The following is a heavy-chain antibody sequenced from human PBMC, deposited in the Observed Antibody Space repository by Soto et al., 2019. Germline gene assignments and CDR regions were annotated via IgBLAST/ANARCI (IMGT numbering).Heavy chain of an antibody. V-gene: IGHV1-69*13. CDR1: GGTFSSYG. Sequence: GASVKVSCKASGGTFSSYGISWVRQAPGQGLEWMGGIIPIFGTANYAQKFQGRVTITADESTSTAYMELSSLKSEDTAVYYCAREMSGIFGVVTWRQGTLVSVSS. J-gene: IGHJ5*02. CDR3: AREMSGIFGVVT. CDR2: IIPIFGTA. D-gene: IGHD3-3*01.